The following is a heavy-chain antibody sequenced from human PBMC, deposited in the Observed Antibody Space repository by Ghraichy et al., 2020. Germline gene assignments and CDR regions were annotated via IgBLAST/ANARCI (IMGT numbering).Heavy chain of an antibody. CDR1: GYTLTELS. CDR3: ATGKNYDSSGWVDY. J-gene: IGHJ4*02. CDR2: FDPEDGET. D-gene: IGHD3-22*01. V-gene: IGHV1-24*01. Sequence: ASVKVSCKVSGYTLTELSMHWVRQAPGKGLEWMGGFDPEDGETIYAQKFQGRVTMTEDTSTDTAYMELSSLRSEDTAVYYCATGKNYDSSGWVDYWGQGTLVTVSS.